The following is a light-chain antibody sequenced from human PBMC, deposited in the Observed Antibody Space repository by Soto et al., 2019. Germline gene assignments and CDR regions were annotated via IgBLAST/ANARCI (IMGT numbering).Light chain of an antibody. CDR2: EVS. CDR1: SSDIGVYDY. V-gene: IGLV2-14*01. Sequence: QSALTQPASVSGSPGQSITISCTGTSSDIGVYDYVSWYQHHPGKAPKLMIYEVSNRPSGVSNRFFGSKSGNTASLTISGLQTEHEADYFCASYGGVYYVFGTGTKV. CDR3: ASYGGVYYV. J-gene: IGLJ1*01.